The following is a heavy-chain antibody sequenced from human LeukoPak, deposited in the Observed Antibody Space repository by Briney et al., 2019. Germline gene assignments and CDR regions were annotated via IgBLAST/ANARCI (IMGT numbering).Heavy chain of an antibody. CDR3: AKGRTNDY. V-gene: IGHV3-23*01. D-gene: IGHD1/OR15-1a*01. CDR1: GFTFSTYA. Sequence: AGGSLKLSCAASGFTFSTYAMSWVRQTPERGLEWVSAISDTGGNTFYADSVKGRFTISRDNSKNTLYLQMNSLRAEDTAIYYCAKGRTNDYWGQGTLVTVSS. CDR2: ISDTGGNT. J-gene: IGHJ4*02.